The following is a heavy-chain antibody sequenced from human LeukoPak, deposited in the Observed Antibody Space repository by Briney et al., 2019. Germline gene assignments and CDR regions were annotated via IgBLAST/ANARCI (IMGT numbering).Heavy chain of an antibody. V-gene: IGHV1-69*05. J-gene: IGHJ5*02. CDR2: IIPIFGTA. Sequence: SVEVSCKASGGTFSSYAISWVRQAPGQGLEWMGGIIPIFGTANYAQKFQGRVTITTDESTSTAYMELSSLRSEDTAVYYCARDGYYYVPGPLFDPWGQGTLVTLSS. D-gene: IGHD3-10*02. CDR1: GGTFSSYA. CDR3: ARDGYYYVPGPLFDP.